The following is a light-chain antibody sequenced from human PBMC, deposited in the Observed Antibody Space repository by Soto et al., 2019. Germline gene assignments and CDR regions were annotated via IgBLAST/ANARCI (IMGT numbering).Light chain of an antibody. J-gene: IGKJ4*01. Sequence: EIVLTQSPAILSVSPGERATLSCRASQSISRSLAWYQQKPGQAPRLLIYDATNRATGIPARFSGSGSGTDFSLTISSLEPEDFAVYYCQQRSNWPLTFGGGTKGDIK. V-gene: IGKV3-11*01. CDR1: QSISRS. CDR3: QQRSNWPLT. CDR2: DAT.